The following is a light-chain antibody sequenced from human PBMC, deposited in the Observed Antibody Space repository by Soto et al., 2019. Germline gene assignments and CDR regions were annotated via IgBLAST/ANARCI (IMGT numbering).Light chain of an antibody. V-gene: IGKV2-40*01. CDR1: QSLFDSDDGDTY. Sequence: DIVMTQTPLSLPVNPGEPASISCRSSQSLFDSDDGDTYLDWYLQKPGQSPQLLIYTVSYRASGVPDRFSCSGSGTDFTLKISRVEAEDVGLYFCMQRIASPTLGQGTRLEIK. CDR2: TVS. CDR3: MQRIASPT. J-gene: IGKJ5*01.